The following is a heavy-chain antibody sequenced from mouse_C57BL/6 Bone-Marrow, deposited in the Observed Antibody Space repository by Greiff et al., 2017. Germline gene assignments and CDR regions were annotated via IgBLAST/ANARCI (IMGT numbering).Heavy chain of an antibody. V-gene: IGHV1-81*01. J-gene: IGHJ2*01. CDR3: AREDYYGSSNDY. CDR2: IYPRSGNT. CDR1: GYTFTSSG. D-gene: IGHD1-1*01. Sequence: QVQLKESGAELARPGASVKLSCKASGYTFTSSGISWVKQRTGQGLEWIGEIYPRSGNTYYNEKFKGKATLTADKSSSTAYMELRSLTSEDSAVYFCAREDYYGSSNDYWGQGTTLTVSS.